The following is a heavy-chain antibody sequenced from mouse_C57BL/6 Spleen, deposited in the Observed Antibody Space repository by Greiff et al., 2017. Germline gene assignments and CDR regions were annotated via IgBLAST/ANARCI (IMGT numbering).Heavy chain of an antibody. Sequence: QVQLQQPGAELVKPGASVKLSCKASGYTFTSYWMHWVKQRPGQGLEWIGMIHPNSGSTNYNEKFKSKATLTVDKSSSTAYMQLSSLTSEDAAVYDCARPEHYYGSSYRDWGQGTLVTVSA. CDR1: GYTFTSYW. CDR2: IHPNSGST. V-gene: IGHV1-64*01. J-gene: IGHJ3*01. D-gene: IGHD1-1*01. CDR3: ARPEHYYGSSYRD.